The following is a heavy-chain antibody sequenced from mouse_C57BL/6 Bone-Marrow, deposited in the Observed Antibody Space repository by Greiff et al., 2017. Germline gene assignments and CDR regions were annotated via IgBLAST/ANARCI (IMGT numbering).Heavy chain of an antibody. Sequence: VQLQQSGAELVRPGASVKLSCTASGFNIKDDYMHWVKQRPEQGLEWIGWIDPENGDTEYASKFQDKATITADTSSNTAYLQLSSLTSEDTAVYYCTTLYYEGYWGQGTTLTVSS. D-gene: IGHD2-4*01. CDR3: TTLYYEGY. CDR2: IDPENGDT. V-gene: IGHV14-4*01. CDR1: GFNIKDDY. J-gene: IGHJ2*01.